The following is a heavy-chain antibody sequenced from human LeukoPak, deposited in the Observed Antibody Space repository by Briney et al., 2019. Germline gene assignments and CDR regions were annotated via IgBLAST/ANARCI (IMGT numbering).Heavy chain of an antibody. J-gene: IGHJ5*02. Sequence: ASVKVSCKASGYTFTSYDINWVRQATGQGLEWMGWMNPNSGNTGYAQKFQGRVTMTRNTSISTAYMELSSLRSEDTAVYYCARGGRRTNWFDPWGQGTLVTVSS. CDR2: MNPNSGNT. D-gene: IGHD3-10*01. CDR3: ARGGRRTNWFDP. V-gene: IGHV1-8*01. CDR1: GYTFTSYD.